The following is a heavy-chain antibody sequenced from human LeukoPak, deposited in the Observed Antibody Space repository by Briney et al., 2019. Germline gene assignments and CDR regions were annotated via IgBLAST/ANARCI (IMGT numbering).Heavy chain of an antibody. J-gene: IGHJ4*02. Sequence: SETLSLTCIVSGGSISSSIYYWGWIRQPPGKGLEWIGSIYYSGSTYYNPSLKSRVTISVDTSKNQFSLKLSSVTAADTAVYYCARREAARRYYFDYWGQGTLVTVSS. CDR1: GGSISSSIYY. CDR2: IYYSGST. CDR3: ARREAARRYYFDY. D-gene: IGHD6-6*01. V-gene: IGHV4-39*01.